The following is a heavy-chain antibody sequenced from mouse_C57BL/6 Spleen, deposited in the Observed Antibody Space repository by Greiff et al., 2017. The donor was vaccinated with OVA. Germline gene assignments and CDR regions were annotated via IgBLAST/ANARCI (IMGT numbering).Heavy chain of an antibody. V-gene: IGHV2-9-1*01. CDR3: ASYYGSSYRGYFDY. J-gene: IGHJ2*01. CDR2: IWTGGGT. Sequence: VQLQQSGPGLVAPSQSLSITCTVSGFSLTSYAISWVRQPPGKGLEWLGVIWTGGGTNYNSALKSRLSISKDNSKSQVFLKMNSLQTDDTARYYCASYYGSSYRGYFDYWGQGTTLTVSS. CDR1: GFSLTSYA. D-gene: IGHD1-1*01.